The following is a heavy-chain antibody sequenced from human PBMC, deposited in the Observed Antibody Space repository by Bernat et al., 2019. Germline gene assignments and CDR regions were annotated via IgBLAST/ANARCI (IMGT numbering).Heavy chain of an antibody. V-gene: IGHV3-49*03. Sequence: EVQLVESGGGLVQPGRSLRLSCTASGFTFGDYAMSWFRQAPGKGLEWVGFIRSKAYGGTTEYAASVKGRFTSSRDDSKSIAYLQMNSLKTEDTAVDYCTRDPIAVAGTVTHWGQGTLVTVSS. D-gene: IGHD6-19*01. J-gene: IGHJ4*02. CDR2: IRSKAYGGTT. CDR1: GFTFGDYA. CDR3: TRDPIAVAGTVTH.